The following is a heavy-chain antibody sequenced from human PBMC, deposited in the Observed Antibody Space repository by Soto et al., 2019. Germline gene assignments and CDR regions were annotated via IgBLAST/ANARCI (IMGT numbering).Heavy chain of an antibody. CDR1: GGSISSGDYY. Sequence: SETLSLTCTVSGGSISSGDYYWSWIRQPPGKGLEYIGYIYYSGSTYYNPSLKSRVTVSVDTSKNQFSLKLSSVTAADTAVYYCARDTISYGDPPRRVDFDYWGQGTLVTVSS. V-gene: IGHV4-30-4*01. D-gene: IGHD4-17*01. CDR2: IYYSGST. CDR3: ARDTISYGDPPRRVDFDY. J-gene: IGHJ4*02.